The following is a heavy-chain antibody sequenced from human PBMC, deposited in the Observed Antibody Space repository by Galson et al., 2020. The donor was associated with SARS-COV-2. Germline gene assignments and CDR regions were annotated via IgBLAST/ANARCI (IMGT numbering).Heavy chain of an antibody. V-gene: IGHV4-61*02. J-gene: IGHJ6*03. CDR1: DGSISSGSYY. D-gene: IGHD3-22*01. CDR2: IYTSGST. CDR3: ARDHYDSSGYYYSYYYMDV. Sequence: SETLSLTCTVSDGSISSGSYYWSWIRQPAGKGLEWIGRIYTSGSTNYNPSLQSRVTSSVDTSKNQFSLKVRSVTAADTAVYFCARDHYDSSGYYYSYYYMDVWGKGTTVTVS.